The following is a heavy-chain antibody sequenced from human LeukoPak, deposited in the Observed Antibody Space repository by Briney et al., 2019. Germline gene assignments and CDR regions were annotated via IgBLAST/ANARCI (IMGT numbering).Heavy chain of an antibody. Sequence: GASVKVSCKASGYTFTSYYMHWVRQAPGQGLEWMGIINPSGGSTSYAQKFQGRVTMTRDTSTSTVYMELSSLRSEDTAVCYCARARRTDSVALYYYYYYGMDVWGQGTTVTVSS. CDR1: GYTFTSYY. V-gene: IGHV1-46*01. J-gene: IGHJ6*02. D-gene: IGHD3-10*01. CDR2: INPSGGST. CDR3: ARARRTDSVALYYYYYYGMDV.